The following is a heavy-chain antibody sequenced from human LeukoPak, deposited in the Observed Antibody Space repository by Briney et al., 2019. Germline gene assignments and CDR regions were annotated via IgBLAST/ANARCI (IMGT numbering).Heavy chain of an antibody. D-gene: IGHD6-13*01. J-gene: IGHJ4*02. CDR3: ARENSSSWHFDY. CDR1: GGSISSSSYY. CDR2: IYYSGST. V-gene: IGHV4-39*07. Sequence: PSETLSLTCTVSGGSISSSSYYWGWIRQPPGKGLEWIGNIYYSGSTYYNPSLKSRVTISVDTSKNQFSLKLSSVTAADTAVYYCARENSSSWHFDYWGQGTLVTVSS.